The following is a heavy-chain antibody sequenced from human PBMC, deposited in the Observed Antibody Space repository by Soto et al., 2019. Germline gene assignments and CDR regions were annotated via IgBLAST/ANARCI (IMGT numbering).Heavy chain of an antibody. V-gene: IGHV5-51*01. J-gene: IGHJ4*02. Sequence: GESLKISCKGSGYSFTSYWIGWVRQMPGKGLEWMGIIYPGDSDTRYSPSFQGQVTISADKSISTAYLQWSSLKASDTAMYYCARLTHGSGSYYTNYHFDYWGQGTLVTVSS. CDR3: ARLTHGSGSYYTNYHFDY. CDR2: IYPGDSDT. CDR1: GYSFTSYW. D-gene: IGHD3-10*01.